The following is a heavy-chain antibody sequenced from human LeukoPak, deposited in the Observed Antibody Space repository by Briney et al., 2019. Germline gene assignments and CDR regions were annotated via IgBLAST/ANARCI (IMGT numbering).Heavy chain of an antibody. CDR3: AREWGGWYFDL. V-gene: IGHV4-34*01. D-gene: IGHD3-3*01. J-gene: IGHJ2*01. CDR1: GGSFSGYY. CDR2: INHSGST. Sequence: SETLSLTCSVYGGSFSGYYWGWIRQPPGKGLEWIGDINHSGSTNFNPTLKSRVTISLDTSNHQFSLNLTSVTAADTAFYYCAREWGGWYFDLWGRGTLVTVSS.